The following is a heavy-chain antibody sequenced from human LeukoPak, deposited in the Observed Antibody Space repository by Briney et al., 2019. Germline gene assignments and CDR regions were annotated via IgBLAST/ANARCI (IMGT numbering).Heavy chain of an antibody. CDR3: AREVYDYVWGSYRPDAFDI. Sequence: PGGSLRLSCAASGFTFSSYAMSWVRQAPGKGLEWVANIKQDGSEKYYVDSVKGRFTISRDNAKNSLYLQMNSLRAEDTAVYYCAREVYDYVWGSYRPDAFDIWGQGTMVTVSS. V-gene: IGHV3-7*01. CDR1: GFTFSSYA. J-gene: IGHJ3*02. D-gene: IGHD3-16*02. CDR2: IKQDGSEK.